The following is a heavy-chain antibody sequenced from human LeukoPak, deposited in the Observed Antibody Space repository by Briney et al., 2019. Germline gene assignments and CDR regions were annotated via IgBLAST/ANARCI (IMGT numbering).Heavy chain of an antibody. V-gene: IGHV4-39*01. CDR1: GGSFSGYY. CDR2: IYYSGST. J-gene: IGHJ6*03. Sequence: SETLSLTCAVYGGSFSGYYWGWIRQPPGKGLEWIGSIYYSGSTYYNPSLKSRVTISVDTSKNQFSLKLSSVTAADTTVYYCITTSYYYYYMDVWGKGTTVTVSS. D-gene: IGHD1-14*01. CDR3: ITTSYYYYYMDV.